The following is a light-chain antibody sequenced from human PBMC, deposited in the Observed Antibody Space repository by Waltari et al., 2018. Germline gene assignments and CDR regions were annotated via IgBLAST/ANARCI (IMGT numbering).Light chain of an antibody. V-gene: IGKV4-1*01. CDR1: QSFLDDSTNKNS. Sequence: DIVVTQFPDSLAVSLGERATINCKSSQSFLDDSTNKNSLTWYQQKPGQPPNLLFYWASTRHSGVPDRFSGSGSGTDFTLTINRLQAEDVAVYYCQPYYSTPLFTFGPGTKVEI. CDR3: QPYYSTPLFT. J-gene: IGKJ3*01. CDR2: WAS.